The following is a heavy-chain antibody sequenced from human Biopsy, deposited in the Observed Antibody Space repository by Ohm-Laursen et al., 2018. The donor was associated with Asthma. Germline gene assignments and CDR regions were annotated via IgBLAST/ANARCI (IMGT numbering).Heavy chain of an antibody. CDR1: GFTFSSYG. CDR2: IWYDGSNK. Sequence: PLRLSCAAPGFTFSSYGMHWVRQAPGKGLEWVAVIWYDGSNKYYADSVKGRFTISRDNSKNTLYLQMNSLRAEDTAVYYCAKGFSSTSCYGICYYYVMDVWGQGTTVTVSS. D-gene: IGHD2-2*01. CDR3: AKGFSSTSCYGICYYYVMDV. J-gene: IGHJ6*02. V-gene: IGHV3-33*06.